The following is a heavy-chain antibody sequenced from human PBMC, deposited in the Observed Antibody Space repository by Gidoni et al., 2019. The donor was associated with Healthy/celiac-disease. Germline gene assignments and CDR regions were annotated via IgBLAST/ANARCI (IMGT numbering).Heavy chain of an antibody. J-gene: IGHJ6*02. D-gene: IGHD2-21*02. V-gene: IGHV4-59*08. CDR3: ARLDYCGGDCYDYYYGMDV. CDR2: IYYSGST. CDR1: GVPTSCYY. Sequence: QVQLQESGPGLVKPSETLSLACTVSGVPTSCYYWSWIRQPPGKGLEWIGHIYYSGSTHYNPSRKSRVTISVDTSKNQFSLKLSSVTAADTAVYYCARLDYCGGDCYDYYYGMDVWGQGTTVTVSS.